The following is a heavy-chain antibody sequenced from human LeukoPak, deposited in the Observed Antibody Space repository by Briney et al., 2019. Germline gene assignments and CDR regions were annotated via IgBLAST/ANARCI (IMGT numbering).Heavy chain of an antibody. CDR2: VSTSDGDT. CDR3: ARIGQLWTRSVFAS. V-gene: IGHV3-23*01. CDR1: GFTFSNYA. Sequence: GGSVRLSCAASGFTFSNYAMSWVRQAPGKGLEWVSTVSTSDGDTYYADSVKGRFTISRDNSKNTLCLQMNSLRAEDTAVYYCARIGQLWTRSVFASWGQGTLVIVSS. J-gene: IGHJ4*02. D-gene: IGHD5-18*01.